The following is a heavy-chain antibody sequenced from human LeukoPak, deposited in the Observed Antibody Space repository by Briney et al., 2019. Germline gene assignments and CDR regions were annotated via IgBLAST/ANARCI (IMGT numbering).Heavy chain of an antibody. Sequence: SETLSLTCSASGDSISSYYWSWIRQPPGKGLEWIGFIYYSGSTNYNPSLKSRVIMSVDTSKNQFSLKLSSVTAADTAVYYCARGEYYFDYWGQGALVTVSS. CDR3: ARGEYYFDY. D-gene: IGHD3-10*01. CDR1: GDSISSYY. V-gene: IGHV4-59*01. J-gene: IGHJ4*02. CDR2: IYYSGST.